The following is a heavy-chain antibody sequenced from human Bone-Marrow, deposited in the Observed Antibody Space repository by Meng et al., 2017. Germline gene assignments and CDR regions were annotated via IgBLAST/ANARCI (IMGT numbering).Heavy chain of an antibody. J-gene: IGHJ5*02. Sequence: HTNFKSSGTHQVKPTHTLTLTGTSSLFSSISSGGALCWIPQPPGKSLEWLALIYWNDDTRYNPSLKSRLTITKDTSKNQVVLTITNMDPVDTATYYCAHRIMVRRVLNNWFDPWGQGTLVTVSS. CDR2: IYWNDDT. D-gene: IGHD3-10*01. V-gene: IGHV2-5*01. CDR3: AHRIMVRRVLNNWFDP. CDR1: LFSSISSGGA.